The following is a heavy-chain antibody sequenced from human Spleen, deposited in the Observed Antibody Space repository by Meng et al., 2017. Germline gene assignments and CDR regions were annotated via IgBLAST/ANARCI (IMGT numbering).Heavy chain of an antibody. D-gene: IGHD6-13*01. CDR3: ARDEDISAAGKLFGDY. CDR2: INPKSGDT. J-gene: IGHJ4*02. Sequence: GKLSQVGPEVKKPVAQVKGSCKAFGYTFPDSWLHWVRRAPGQGLEWMGRINPKSGDTHYAQRFQGRVTMTGDTSISTAYMELSGLRSDDTAMYYCARDEDISAAGKLFGDYWGQGTLVTVSS. CDR1: GYTFPDSW. V-gene: IGHV1-2*06.